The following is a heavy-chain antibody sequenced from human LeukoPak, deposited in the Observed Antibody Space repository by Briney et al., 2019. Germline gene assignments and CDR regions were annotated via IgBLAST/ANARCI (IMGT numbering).Heavy chain of an antibody. CDR1: GGTFSSYA. D-gene: IGHD1-26*01. J-gene: IGHJ6*02. CDR3: AKGESGSYNYYYYGMDV. Sequence: SCKASGGTFSSYAMSWVRQAPGKGLEWVSAISGSGGSTYYADSVKGRFTISRDNSKNTLYLQMNSLRAEDTAVYYCAKGESGSYNYYYYGMDVWGQGTTVTVSS. V-gene: IGHV3-23*01. CDR2: ISGSGGST.